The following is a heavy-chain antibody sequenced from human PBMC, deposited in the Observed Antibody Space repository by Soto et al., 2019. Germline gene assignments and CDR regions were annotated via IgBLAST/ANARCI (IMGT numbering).Heavy chain of an antibody. D-gene: IGHD3-10*01. Sequence: QVRLVESGGGAVQPGDSLRLSCDASGFTFSTYALHWVRQAPGKGLDWVALISYTGANQYYADYVKGRFTVSRDNSTNIASLQMTSLKPEDSAVYYCARDAFLCCRGAYYDHWGQGTLVTVSS. V-gene: IGHV3-30-3*01. J-gene: IGHJ4*02. CDR3: ARDAFLCCRGAYYDH. CDR1: GFTFSTYA. CDR2: ISYTGANQ.